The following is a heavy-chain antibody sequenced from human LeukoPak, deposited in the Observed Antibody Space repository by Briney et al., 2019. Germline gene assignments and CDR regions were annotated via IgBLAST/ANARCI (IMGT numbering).Heavy chain of an antibody. Sequence: SETLSLTCAVSGYSISSGYYWGWFRQPPGKGLEWIACIYHSGSTYYNPSLKSRVTMSVDTSKNQFSLRLTSLTAADTAVYYCARQGGSSSPYYFYCMDVWGKGTTVTVSS. CDR3: ARQGGSSSPYYFYCMDV. D-gene: IGHD6-13*01. V-gene: IGHV4-38-2*01. CDR1: GYSISSGYY. CDR2: IYHSGST. J-gene: IGHJ6*03.